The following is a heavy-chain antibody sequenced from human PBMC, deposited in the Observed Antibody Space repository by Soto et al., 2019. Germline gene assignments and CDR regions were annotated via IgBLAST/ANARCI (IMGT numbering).Heavy chain of an antibody. CDR2: IRDSDSGGST. V-gene: IGHV3-23*01. Sequence: GGSLRLSCAASGFTFSNSAMTWVRQSPAKGLEWVSTIRDSDSGGSTFYADSVKGRFTISRDDSKNTLYLQMSSLRAEDTAMYYCAKVRVGIDVDFDYWGQGALVTVSS. CDR1: GFTFSNSA. CDR3: AKVRVGIDVDFDY. J-gene: IGHJ4*02. D-gene: IGHD2-21*01.